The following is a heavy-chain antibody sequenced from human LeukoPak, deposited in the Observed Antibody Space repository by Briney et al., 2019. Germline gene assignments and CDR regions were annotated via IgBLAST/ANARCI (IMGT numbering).Heavy chain of an antibody. Sequence: SETVSLTCTVSGVSISSYYWSWIRQPPGKGLEWIGHIYYSGSTNYSPSLKSRVTISVDTSKNQISLRLNSVTAADTAVYYCAKRGYSSSWNYWGQGTLVTVSS. CDR1: GVSISSYY. J-gene: IGHJ4*02. D-gene: IGHD6-13*01. CDR2: IYYSGST. V-gene: IGHV4-59*08. CDR3: AKRGYSSSWNY.